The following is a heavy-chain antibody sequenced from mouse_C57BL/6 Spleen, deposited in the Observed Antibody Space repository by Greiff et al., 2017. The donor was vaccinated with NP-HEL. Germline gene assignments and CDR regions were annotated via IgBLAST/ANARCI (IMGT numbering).Heavy chain of an antibody. V-gene: IGHV1-64*01. D-gene: IGHD2-3*01. J-gene: IGHJ2*01. Sequence: VQLQQPGAELVKPGASVKLSCKASGYTFTSYWMHWVKQRPGQGLEWIGMIHPNSGSTNYKEKFKSKATLTVDKSSSTAYMQLSSLTSEDSAVYYCAREGYYDYFDYWGQGTTLTVSS. CDR2: IHPNSGST. CDR3: AREGYYDYFDY. CDR1: GYTFTSYW.